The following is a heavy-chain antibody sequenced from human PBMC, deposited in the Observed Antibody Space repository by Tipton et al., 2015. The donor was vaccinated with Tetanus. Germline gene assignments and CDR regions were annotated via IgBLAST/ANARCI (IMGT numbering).Heavy chain of an antibody. Sequence: CAASGFIFSSYGIHWVRQAPGKGLEWVAVSWYDGTDKYYADSVEGRFTISRDNSKNTLYLQMNSLRAEDTAVYYCAREADCSGGSCFSGDLDNWGQGTQVTVSS. D-gene: IGHD2-15*01. V-gene: IGHV3-33*01. J-gene: IGHJ4*02. CDR2: SWYDGTDK. CDR1: GFIFSSYG. CDR3: AREADCSGGSCFSGDLDN.